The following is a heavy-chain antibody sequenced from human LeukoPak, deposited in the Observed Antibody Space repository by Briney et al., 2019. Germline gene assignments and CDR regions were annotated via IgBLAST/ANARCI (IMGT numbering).Heavy chain of an antibody. CDR1: GFTFSSYA. D-gene: IGHD3-10*01. CDR2: ISYDGSNK. Sequence: GGSLRLSCAASGFTFSSYAMHWVRQAPGKGLEWVAVISYDGSNKYYADSVKGRFTISRDNSKSTLYLQMNSLRAEDTAVYYCARDGLGFGELLPLFDYWGQGTLVTVSS. CDR3: ARDGLGFGELLPLFDY. J-gene: IGHJ4*02. V-gene: IGHV3-30*04.